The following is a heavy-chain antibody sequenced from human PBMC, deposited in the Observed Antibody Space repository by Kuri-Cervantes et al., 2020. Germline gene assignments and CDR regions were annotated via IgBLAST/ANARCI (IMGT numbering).Heavy chain of an antibody. CDR2: INHRGST. CDR1: GGSFSGYY. D-gene: IGHD6-13*01. Sequence: SETLSLTCAVYGGSFSGYYWSWIRQPPGKGLEWIGEINHRGSTNYNPSLKSRVTISLDTSKSQFSLKLGSVTAADTAVYYCARADSITAAGAFDSWGQGTLVTVSS. J-gene: IGHJ4*02. CDR3: ARADSITAAGAFDS. V-gene: IGHV4-34*01.